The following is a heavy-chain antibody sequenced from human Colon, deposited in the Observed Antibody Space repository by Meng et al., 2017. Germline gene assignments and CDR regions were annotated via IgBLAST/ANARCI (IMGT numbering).Heavy chain of an antibody. V-gene: IGHV1-46*01. CDR2: ISPSSCDT. D-gene: IGHD1-14*01. Sequence: ASVKVSCKASGYTLTSYYIHWVRQAPGQGLEYMGIISPSSCDTRYAQKFQGRVTMTRDTSTSTVYMELSSLRSEDTAVYYCAREPPETYYLDYWGQGTLVTVSS. CDR3: AREPPETYYLDY. J-gene: IGHJ4*02. CDR1: GYTLTSYY.